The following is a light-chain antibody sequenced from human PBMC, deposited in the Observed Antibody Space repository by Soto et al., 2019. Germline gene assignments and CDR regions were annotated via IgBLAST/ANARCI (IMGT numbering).Light chain of an antibody. V-gene: IGKV3-11*01. Sequence: EIVLTQSPATLSLSPGDRATLSCRASQSVSTYLAWYQQKPGQAPRLLIYAASNRATGIPARFSGSGSGTDFTLTISSLEPEDFAVYYCQHRSNWPWTFGQGTKVEIK. CDR1: QSVSTY. CDR3: QHRSNWPWT. J-gene: IGKJ1*01. CDR2: AAS.